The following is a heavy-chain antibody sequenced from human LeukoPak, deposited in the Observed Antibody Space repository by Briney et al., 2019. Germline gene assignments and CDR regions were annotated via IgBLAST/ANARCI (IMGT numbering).Heavy chain of an antibody. Sequence: GGSLRLSCAASGFTFSYAWMNWVRQAPGKGLEWVGRIKSKTDGGTTDYAAPVKGRFTISRDDSKNTLYLQMNGLKTEDTAVYYCTTGAYNSAWWWGSFDYWGQGTLVTVSS. CDR3: TTGAYNSAWWWGSFDY. J-gene: IGHJ4*02. D-gene: IGHD6-19*01. V-gene: IGHV3-15*01. CDR1: GFTFSYAW. CDR2: IKSKTDGGTT.